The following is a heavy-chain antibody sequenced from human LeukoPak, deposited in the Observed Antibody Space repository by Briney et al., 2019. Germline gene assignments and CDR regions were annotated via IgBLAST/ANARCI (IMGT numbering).Heavy chain of an antibody. CDR1: GFTFSSYA. CDR2: ISNSGSFT. J-gene: IGHJ4*02. CDR3: ARMLRGVINPCDH. Sequence: GGSLRLSCAASGFTFSSYAMSWVRQAPGKGLEWVSSISNSGSFTYFAGSVKGRFTISRDNSKNTLFLQMNSLRADDTAVYYCARMLRGVINPCDHWGQGTLVTVSS. D-gene: IGHD3-10*01. V-gene: IGHV3-23*01.